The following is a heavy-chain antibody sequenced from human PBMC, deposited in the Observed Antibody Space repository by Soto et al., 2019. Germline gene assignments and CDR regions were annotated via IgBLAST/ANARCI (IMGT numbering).Heavy chain of an antibody. CDR3: ARVGHDYGEDGWFDP. CDR1: GGSISIYY. CDR2: IYYSGST. Sequence: SETLSLTCTVSGGSISIYYWSWIRQPPGKGLEWIGYIYYSGSTNYNPSLKSRVTISVDTSKNQFSLKLSSVTAADTAVYYCARVGHDYGEDGWFDPWGQGTLVTVSS. V-gene: IGHV4-59*01. J-gene: IGHJ5*02. D-gene: IGHD4-17*01.